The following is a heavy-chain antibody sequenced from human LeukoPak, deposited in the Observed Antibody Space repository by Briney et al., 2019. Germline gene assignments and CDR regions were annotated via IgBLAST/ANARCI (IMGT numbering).Heavy chain of an antibody. CDR1: GGSFSGYY. D-gene: IGHD3-10*01. Sequence: SETLSLTCAVYGGSFSGYYWSWIRQPAGKGLEWIGRIHTSGSTNYNPSLESRVTMSVDTSKSQFSLKLKSVTAADTAVYYCARDEYYYGSGSYRYDYWGQGTLVTVSS. CDR3: ARDEYYYGSGSYRYDY. V-gene: IGHV4-4*07. CDR2: IHTSGST. J-gene: IGHJ4*02.